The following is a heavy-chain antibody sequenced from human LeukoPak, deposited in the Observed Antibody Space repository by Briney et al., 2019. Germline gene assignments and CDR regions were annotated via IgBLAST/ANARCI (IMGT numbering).Heavy chain of an antibody. CDR1: GYTFTSYA. J-gene: IGHJ5*02. CDR2: INAGNGNT. Sequence: ASVKVSCKASGYTFTSYAMHWVRQAPGQRLEWMGWINAGNGNTKYSQKFQGRVTITRDTSASTAYMEQSSLRSEDTAVYYCARDRGYYDSSGYYRESNWFDPWGQGTLVTVSS. V-gene: IGHV1-3*01. CDR3: ARDRGYYDSSGYYRESNWFDP. D-gene: IGHD3-22*01.